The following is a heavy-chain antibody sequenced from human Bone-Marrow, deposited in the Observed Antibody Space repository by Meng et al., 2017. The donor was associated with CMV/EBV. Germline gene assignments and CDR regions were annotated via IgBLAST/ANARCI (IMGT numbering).Heavy chain of an antibody. D-gene: IGHD3-3*01. V-gene: IGHV1-69*05. Sequence: SVKVSCKASGGTFSTYAINWVRPAPGQGLEWMGGIIPIFITANYAQKFQGRVTITTDESTSTAYMELSSLRSEDTAVYYCARWASYDFWSGYYIALDVWGQGTTVTVSS. CDR1: GGTFSTYA. J-gene: IGHJ6*02. CDR3: ARWASYDFWSGYYIALDV. CDR2: IIPIFITA.